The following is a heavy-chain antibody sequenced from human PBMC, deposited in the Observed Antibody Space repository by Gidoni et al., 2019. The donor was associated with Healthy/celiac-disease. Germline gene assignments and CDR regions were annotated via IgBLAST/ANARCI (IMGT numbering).Heavy chain of an antibody. J-gene: IGHJ6*03. CDR1: GFTFSDHY. CDR2: TRNKANSYTT. D-gene: IGHD1-1*01. V-gene: IGHV3-72*01. CDR3: ARTRYNWNGPDYYYYYMDV. Sequence: EVQLVESGGGLVQPGGSLRLSCAASGFTFSDHYMDWVRQAPGKGLEWVGRTRNKANSYTTEYAASVKGRFTISRDDSKNSLYLQMNSLKTEDTAVYYCARTRYNWNGPDYYYYYMDVWGKGTTVTVSS.